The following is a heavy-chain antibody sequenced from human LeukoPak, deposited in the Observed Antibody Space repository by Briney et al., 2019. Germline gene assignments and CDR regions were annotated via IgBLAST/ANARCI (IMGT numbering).Heavy chain of an antibody. J-gene: IGHJ3*02. D-gene: IGHD5-12*01. CDR2: ISSSSSYT. CDR3: AREGGPEGSGYGPANDAFDI. Sequence: GGSLRLSCASSGSAFSDYYMSWIRQAPGKGLEWVSYISSSSSYTYYADSVKGRFTISRDNAKNSLYLQMNSLRAEDTAVYYCAREGGPEGSGYGPANDAFDIWGQGTMVTVSS. V-gene: IGHV3-11*06. CDR1: GSAFSDYY.